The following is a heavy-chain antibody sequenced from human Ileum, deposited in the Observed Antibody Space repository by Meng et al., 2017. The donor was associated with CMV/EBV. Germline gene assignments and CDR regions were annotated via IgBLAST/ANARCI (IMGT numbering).Heavy chain of an antibody. D-gene: IGHD3-9*01. CDR3: AREGVDDILTGFRYNWFDP. J-gene: IGHJ5*02. V-gene: IGHV1-2*02. CDR1: FTGYY. CDR2: INPNSGGT. Sequence: FTGYYMHWVRQAPGQGLEWMGWINPNSGGTNYAQKFQGSVTMTRDTSISTAYMELSRLRSDDTAVYYCAREGVDDILTGFRYNWFDPWGQGTLVTVSS.